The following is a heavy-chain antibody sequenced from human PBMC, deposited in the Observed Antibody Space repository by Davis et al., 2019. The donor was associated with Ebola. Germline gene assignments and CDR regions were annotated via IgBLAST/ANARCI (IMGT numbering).Heavy chain of an antibody. Sequence: PGGSLRLSCKGSVYSFTGHCIGWVRQMPGKGLEWMGTIYPGDSDTRYSPSFQGQVTISADKSISTAYLQWSSLKASDTAMYYCGRLEDSGSYSEDYWGQGTLVTVSS. J-gene: IGHJ4*02. CDR3: GRLEDSGSYSEDY. CDR1: VYSFTGHC. D-gene: IGHD1-26*01. CDR2: IYPGDSDT. V-gene: IGHV5-51*01.